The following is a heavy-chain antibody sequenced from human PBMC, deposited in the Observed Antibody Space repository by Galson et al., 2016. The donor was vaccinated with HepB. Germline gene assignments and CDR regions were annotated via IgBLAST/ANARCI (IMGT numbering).Heavy chain of an antibody. Sequence: SVKVSCKASGGTLNSYALNWVRQAPGQGLEWMGGVIPVFSKTDYAQKFHHRVIITADTTRGETYIELNSLTSDDAAIYYCASGRITMTPAGGFALWGPGTLVTVSS. D-gene: IGHD3-22*01. J-gene: IGHJ1*01. CDR3: ASGRITMTPAGGFAL. CDR2: VIPVFSKT. CDR1: GGTLNSYA. V-gene: IGHV1-69*06.